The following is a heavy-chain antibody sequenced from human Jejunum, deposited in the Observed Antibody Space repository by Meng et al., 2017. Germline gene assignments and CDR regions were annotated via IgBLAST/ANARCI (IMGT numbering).Heavy chain of an antibody. D-gene: IGHD2-21*02. CDR1: GFTFSSYW. Sequence: RLVESGGGLVQPGGSLRFSCAASGFTFSSYWMHWVRQAPGKGLVWVSRINSDGSSTSYADSVKGRFSISRDNAKNTLSLQMNSLRAEDTAVYYCARGAVTGQRSDFWGQGTLVTVSS. J-gene: IGHJ4*02. V-gene: IGHV3-74*01. CDR3: ARGAVTGQRSDF. CDR2: INSDGSST.